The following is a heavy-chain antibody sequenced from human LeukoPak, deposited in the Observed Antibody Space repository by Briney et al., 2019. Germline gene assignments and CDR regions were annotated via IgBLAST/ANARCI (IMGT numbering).Heavy chain of an antibody. CDR2: IYYSGST. J-gene: IGHJ6*03. Sequence: PSETLSLTCTVSGGSISSYYWSWIRQPPGKGLEWIGYIYYSGSTNYNPSLKSRVTISVDTSKNQFSLKLSSVTAADTAVYYCARDLGYCSSTSCWLNYYYYYMDVWGKGTTVTVSS. CDR1: GGSISSYY. CDR3: ARDLGYCSSTSCWLNYYYYYMDV. V-gene: IGHV4-59*12. D-gene: IGHD2-2*01.